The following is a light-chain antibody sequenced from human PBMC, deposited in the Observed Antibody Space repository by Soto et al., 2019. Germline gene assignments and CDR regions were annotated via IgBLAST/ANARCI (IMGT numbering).Light chain of an antibody. CDR3: QQYNDWPPQIT. Sequence: EIVLTQSPATLSLSPGERATLSCRASQSVGRNLGWYQQKPGQAPRLLIYGASTRATGIPARFSGSGSGTEFTLTISSLQSEDFAVYYCQQYNDWPPQITFGQGTRLEIK. CDR2: GAS. V-gene: IGKV3-15*01. J-gene: IGKJ5*01. CDR1: QSVGRN.